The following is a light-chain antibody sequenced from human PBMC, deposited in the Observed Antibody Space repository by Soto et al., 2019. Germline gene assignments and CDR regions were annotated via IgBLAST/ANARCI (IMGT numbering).Light chain of an antibody. J-gene: IGKJ4*01. CDR2: GAS. CDR1: QSVSSSY. Sequence: EIVLTQSPGTLSLSPGERATLSCRASQSVSSSYLAWYQQKPGQAPRLLIYGASSKATGNPDRFSGSGSGTDFTLTISSLEPEDFAVYYCQQYGSSLLTFGGGTKVEIK. V-gene: IGKV3-20*01. CDR3: QQYGSSLLT.